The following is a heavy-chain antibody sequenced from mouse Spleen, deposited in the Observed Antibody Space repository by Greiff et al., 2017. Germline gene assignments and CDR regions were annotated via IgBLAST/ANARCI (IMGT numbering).Heavy chain of an antibody. CDR1: GYSITSDYA. CDR3: ARSRGNYGAWFAY. D-gene: IGHD2-1*01. V-gene: IGHV3-2*02. Sequence: EVHLVESGPGLVKPSQSLSLTCTVTGYSITSDYAWNWIRQFPGNKLEWMGYISYSGSTSYNPSLKSRISITRDTSKNQFFLQLNSVTTEDTATYYCARSRGNYGAWFAYWGQGTLVTVSA. CDR2: ISYSGST. J-gene: IGHJ3*01.